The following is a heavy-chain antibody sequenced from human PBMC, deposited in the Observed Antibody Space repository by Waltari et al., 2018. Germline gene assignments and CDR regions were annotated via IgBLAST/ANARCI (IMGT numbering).Heavy chain of an antibody. D-gene: IGHD2-2*01. CDR1: GGSISSSNW. V-gene: IGHV4-4*02. J-gene: IGHJ6*02. CDR3: ARLHIVVLPGAVGTSDYYYYGLDV. Sequence: QVQLQESGPGLVKPSGTLSLTCAVSGGSISSSNWWSGVRQPPGMGLEWVGENYHSGSTNYNPSLKSRVTISIDKSKTQVSLKLTSVTAADTAVYDCARLHIVVLPGAVGTSDYYYYGLDVWGQGTAVTVAS. CDR2: NYHSGST.